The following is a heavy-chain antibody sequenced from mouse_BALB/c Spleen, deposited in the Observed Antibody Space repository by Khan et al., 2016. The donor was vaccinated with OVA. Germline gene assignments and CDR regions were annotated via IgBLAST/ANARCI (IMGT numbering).Heavy chain of an antibody. D-gene: IGHD2-14*01. Sequence: QVQLQQSGPELARPGASVKMSCKTSGYTFTSYTMHWVKQRPGQGLEWIGYINPRSGYTKYNQKFNDKSTLTADISSSTAYMQLNSLTSEDSAVSGCARRAREGTMNYWGQGTSVTVSS. V-gene: IGHV1-4*01. CDR1: GYTFTSYT. CDR2: INPRSGYT. CDR3: ARRAREGTMNY. J-gene: IGHJ4*01.